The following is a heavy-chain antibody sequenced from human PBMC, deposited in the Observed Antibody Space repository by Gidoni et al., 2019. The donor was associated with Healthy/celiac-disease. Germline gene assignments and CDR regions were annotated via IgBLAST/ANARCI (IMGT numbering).Heavy chain of an antibody. J-gene: IGHJ4*02. V-gene: IGHV3-23*01. CDR3: AKDGYSSGWYSWDYFDY. Sequence: EVQLLESGGGLVQPVGSLRLSCASSGFTFSSSAMSWVRQAPGKGLEWVSAISGSGGSTYYADSVKGRFTISRDNSKNTLYLQRNSLRAEDTAVYYCAKDGYSSGWYSWDYFDYWGQGTLVTVSS. CDR2: ISGSGGST. CDR1: GFTFSSSA. D-gene: IGHD6-19*01.